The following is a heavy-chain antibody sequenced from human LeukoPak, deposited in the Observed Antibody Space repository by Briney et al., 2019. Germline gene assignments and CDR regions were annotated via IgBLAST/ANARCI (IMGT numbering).Heavy chain of an antibody. V-gene: IGHV3-13*04. CDR3: AREEMGDGYRYLDL. CDR2: IDTAGDT. D-gene: IGHD2-21*01. J-gene: IGHJ2*01. CDR1: GFIFSTYD. Sequence: PGGSLRLSCAASGFIFSTYDMHWVRQAPGEGLEWVSAIDTAGDTYYPGSVKGRFTISRENAKHSLYLQMNSLRAGDTAVYYCAREEMGDGYRYLDLWGRGTLVTVSS.